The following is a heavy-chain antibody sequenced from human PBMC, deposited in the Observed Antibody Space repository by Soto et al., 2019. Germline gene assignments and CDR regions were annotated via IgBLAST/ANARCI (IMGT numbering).Heavy chain of an antibody. CDR2: ISYDGSNK. V-gene: IGHV3-30-3*01. D-gene: IGHD3-3*01. CDR1: GFTFSSYA. CDR3: ARGPLYDFWSGYLDY. J-gene: IGHJ4*02. Sequence: PGGSLRLSCAASGFTFSSYAMHWVRQAPGKGLEWVAVISYDGSNKYYADSVKGRFTISRDNSKNTLYLQMNSLRAEDTAVYYCARGPLYDFWSGYLDYWGQGTLVTVSS.